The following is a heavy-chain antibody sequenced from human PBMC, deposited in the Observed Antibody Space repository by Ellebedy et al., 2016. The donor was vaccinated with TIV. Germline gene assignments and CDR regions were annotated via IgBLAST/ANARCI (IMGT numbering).Heavy chain of an antibody. D-gene: IGHD6-19*01. J-gene: IGHJ4*02. CDR3: ARTQAGPYYFDY. Sequence: PGGSLRLSCAASGFTFSSYAMHWVRQAPGKGLEWVAVISYDGSNKYYADSVKGRFTISRDNSKNTLYLQMNSLRAEDTAVYYCARTQAGPYYFDYWGQGTLVTVSS. CDR1: GFTFSSYA. V-gene: IGHV3-30-3*01. CDR2: ISYDGSNK.